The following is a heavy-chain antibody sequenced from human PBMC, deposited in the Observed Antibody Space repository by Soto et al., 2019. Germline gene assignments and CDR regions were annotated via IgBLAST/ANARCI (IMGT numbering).Heavy chain of an antibody. V-gene: IGHV3-53*01. CDR1: GFTVSNNY. Sequence: EVQLVESGGGLIQPGGSLRLSCAVSGFTVSNNYMSWVRQAPGKGLEGVSVIYSGGYTAYGDSVKGRFTISRDNSKNTLYLKIRRLRADTPAGYSCAPNPGGGGYWGQGTLVTVSS. CDR3: APNPGGGGY. D-gene: IGHD3-10*01. J-gene: IGHJ4*02. CDR2: IYSGGYT.